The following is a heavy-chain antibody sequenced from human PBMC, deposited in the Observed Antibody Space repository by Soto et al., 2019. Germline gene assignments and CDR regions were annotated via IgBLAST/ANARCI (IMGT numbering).Heavy chain of an antibody. CDR3: ARSPSPTAYSKDYGMDV. D-gene: IGHD6-13*01. V-gene: IGHV4-31*03. CDR1: GGSISSGGYY. Sequence: SETLSLTCTVSGGSISSGGYYWSWIRQHPGKGLEWIGYIYYSGSTYYNPSLKSRVTISVDTSKNQFSLKLSSVTAADTAVYYCARSPSPTAYSKDYGMDVWGQGTTVTVSS. CDR2: IYYSGST. J-gene: IGHJ6*02.